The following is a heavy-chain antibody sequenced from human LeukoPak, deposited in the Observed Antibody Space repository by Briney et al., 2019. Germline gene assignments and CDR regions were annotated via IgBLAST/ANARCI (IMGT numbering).Heavy chain of an antibody. D-gene: IGHD5-12*01. Sequence: GGSPRLSCAAYGFTFSSYSMNWVRQAPGKGLEWVSSISSSSSYIYYADSVKGRFTISRDNAKNSLYLQMNSLRAEDTAVYYCARDAGGYVPLDYWGQGTLVTVSS. CDR1: GFTFSSYS. CDR3: ARDAGGYVPLDY. V-gene: IGHV3-21*01. J-gene: IGHJ4*02. CDR2: ISSSSSYI.